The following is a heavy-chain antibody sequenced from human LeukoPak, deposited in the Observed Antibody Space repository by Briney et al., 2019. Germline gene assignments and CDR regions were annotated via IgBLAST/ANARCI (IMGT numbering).Heavy chain of an antibody. J-gene: IGHJ4*02. CDR2: ILPDSGGT. V-gene: IGHV1-2*02. CDR1: GYRFSDYY. CDR3: ARSGYGSGSYYYLY. D-gene: IGHD3-10*01. Sequence: GASVKVSCKASGYRFSDYYIHWVRQAPGQGLERMGWILPDSGGTRYAQMFQGRVTLTRDTSINTAYMELSSLRSDDTAVYYCARSGYGSGSYYYLYWGQGTLVTVSS.